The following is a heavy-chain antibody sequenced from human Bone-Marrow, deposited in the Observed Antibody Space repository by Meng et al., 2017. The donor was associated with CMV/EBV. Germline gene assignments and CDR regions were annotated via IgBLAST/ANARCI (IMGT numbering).Heavy chain of an antibody. J-gene: IGHJ4*02. CDR1: GNSISSSIYY. V-gene: IGHV4-39*07. D-gene: IGHD7-27*01. CDR3: ARGPGDIWGWDYYFDF. Sequence: SETLSLTCTVSGNSISSSIYYWGWIRQPPGKGLEWIGTIHYSGSTYHNPSLKSRVTISVDTSKNQFSLRLGSVTAADTAMFYCARGPGDIWGWDYYFDFWGQGTLVTVSS. CDR2: IHYSGST.